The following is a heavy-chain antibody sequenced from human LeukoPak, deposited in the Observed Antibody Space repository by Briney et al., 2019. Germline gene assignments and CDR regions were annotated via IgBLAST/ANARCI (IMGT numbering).Heavy chain of an antibody. V-gene: IGHV3-74*03. J-gene: IGHJ4*02. CDR2: TSKDGSHT. Sequence: GGSLRLSCSASGFIFSDFWIHWVRQAPGKGPEWLSRTSKDGSHTVYADTAKGRFTASRDNTKNTVYLEVTNVRPEDTAVYYCTRGGYSGSYYRFSWGQGTPVTVAS. CDR1: GFIFSDFW. CDR3: TRGGYSGSYYRFS. D-gene: IGHD5-12*01.